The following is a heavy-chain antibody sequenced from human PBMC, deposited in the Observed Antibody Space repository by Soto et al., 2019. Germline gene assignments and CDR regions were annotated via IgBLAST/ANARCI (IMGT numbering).Heavy chain of an antibody. CDR1: GFTFSSYA. Sequence: EVQLLESGGGLVQPGGSLRLSCAASGFTFSSYAMSWVRQAPGKGREWLSSISTSGGSTYYADSVKGRFTISRDNSNNTLYLQINSLRAEDTAVYYCSLSDRYYGMDVWCLGTTVTVSS. J-gene: IGHJ6*02. CDR2: ISTSGGST. CDR3: SLSDRYYGMDV. V-gene: IGHV3-23*01.